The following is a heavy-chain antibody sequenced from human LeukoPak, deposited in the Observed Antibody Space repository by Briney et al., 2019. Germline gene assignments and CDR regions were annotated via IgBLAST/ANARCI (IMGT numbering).Heavy chain of an antibody. J-gene: IGHJ6*03. CDR3: ARPDPTYYYYMDV. CDR2: IYYSGST. Sequence: PSETLSLTCTVSGGSISSSSYYWGWIRQPPGKGLEWIGSIYYSGSTYYNPSLKSRVTISVDTSKNQFSLKLSSVAAADTAVYYCARPDPTYYYYMDVWGKGTTVTISS. CDR1: GGSISSSSYY. V-gene: IGHV4-39*01.